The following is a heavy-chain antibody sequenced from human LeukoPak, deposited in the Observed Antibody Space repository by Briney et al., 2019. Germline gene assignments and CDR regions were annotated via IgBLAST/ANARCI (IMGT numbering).Heavy chain of an antibody. V-gene: IGHV1-8*01. CDR1: GYTFTSYD. CDR2: MNPNSGNT. CDR3: ARVASISVAGTRPYYMDV. Sequence: ASVKVSCKASGYTFTSYDINWVRQATGQGLEWMGWMNPNSGNTGYAQKFQGRVTMTRNTSISTAYMELSSLRSEDTAVYYCARVASISVAGTRPYYMDVWGQGTTVTVSS. J-gene: IGHJ6*03. D-gene: IGHD6-19*01.